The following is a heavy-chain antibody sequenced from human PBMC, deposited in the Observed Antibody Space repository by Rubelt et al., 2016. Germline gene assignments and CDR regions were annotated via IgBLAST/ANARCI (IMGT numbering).Heavy chain of an antibody. J-gene: IGHJ6*02. CDR1: GGSFSGYY. V-gene: IGHV3-23*01. CDR3: AKGNKSSGGPPRAYYGMDV. CDR2: ISGSGGST. D-gene: IGHD3-22*01. Sequence: VQLQQWGAGLLKPSETLSLTCAVYGGSFSGYYWSWIRQPPGKGLEWVSAISGSGGSTYYADSVKGRFIISRYNSKNTRYLQMNSMRAEDTAVDYCAKGNKSSGGPPRAYYGMDVWGQGTTVTVSS.